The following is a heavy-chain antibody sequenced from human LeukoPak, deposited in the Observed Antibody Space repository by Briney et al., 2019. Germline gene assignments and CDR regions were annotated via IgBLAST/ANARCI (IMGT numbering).Heavy chain of an antibody. CDR1: GGSISSSSYY. V-gene: IGHV4-39*07. Sequence: SETLSLTCTVSGGSISSSSYYWGWIRQPPGKGLEWIGSNYYSGSTYYNPSLKSRVTISVDTSKNQFSLKLSSVTAADTAVYYCARIAGSGWYGDYWGQGTLVTVSS. D-gene: IGHD6-19*01. CDR2: NYYSGST. CDR3: ARIAGSGWYGDY. J-gene: IGHJ4*02.